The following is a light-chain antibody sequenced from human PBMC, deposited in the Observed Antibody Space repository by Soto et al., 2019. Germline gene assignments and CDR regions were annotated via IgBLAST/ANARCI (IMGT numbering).Light chain of an antibody. J-gene: IGKJ1*01. Sequence: EIVMTQSPATLSVSPGERATLSCRASQSVSSSYLAWYQQKPGQAPRPLIYGASTRATDVPDRFSGSGSGADFTLSISRLEPEDFAVYYCQQYGSSPPRTFGQGTKVDIK. V-gene: IGKV3-20*01. CDR2: GAS. CDR3: QQYGSSPPRT. CDR1: QSVSSSY.